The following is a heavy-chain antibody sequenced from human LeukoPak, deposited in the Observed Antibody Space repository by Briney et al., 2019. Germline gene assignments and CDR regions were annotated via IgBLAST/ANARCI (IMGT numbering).Heavy chain of an antibody. CDR3: TRGAGWLIDY. V-gene: IGHV4-59*01. CDR1: DDSISDYY. Sequence: SETLSLTCTVSDDSISDYYRGWIRQPPGKGLEWIGYFHNSGTSTYNPSLESRVTISADTSKNQFSLKLNSLTTADTAVYYCTRGAGWLIDYWGQGIPVTVSS. J-gene: IGHJ4*02. D-gene: IGHD3-16*01. CDR2: FHNSGTS.